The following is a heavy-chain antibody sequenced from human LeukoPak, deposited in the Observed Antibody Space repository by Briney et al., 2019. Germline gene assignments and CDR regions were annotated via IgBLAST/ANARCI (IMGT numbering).Heavy chain of an antibody. Sequence: PSETLCLTCTVSGGSISSYYWSWIRQPPGKGLEWIGEINHSGSTNYNPSLKSRVTISVDTSKNQFSLKLSSVTAADTAVYYCAKRVTVTKREYYFDYWGQGTLVTVSS. CDR1: GGSISSYY. D-gene: IGHD4-17*01. CDR3: AKRVTVTKREYYFDY. J-gene: IGHJ4*02. CDR2: INHSGST. V-gene: IGHV4-34*01.